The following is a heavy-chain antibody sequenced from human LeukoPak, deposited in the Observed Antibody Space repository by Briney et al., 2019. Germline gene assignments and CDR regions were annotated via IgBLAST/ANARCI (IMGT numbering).Heavy chain of an antibody. D-gene: IGHD3-22*01. V-gene: IGHV3-30*04. CDR3: ARGRYDSSGYYPIFDF. J-gene: IGHJ4*02. CDR2: ISYDGSNK. Sequence: GGSLRLSCAASGFTFSSYAMHWVRQAPGKGLEWVAVISYDGSNKYYADSVKGRFTISRDNSKNTLYLQMNSLRAEDTAVYYCARGRYDSSGYYPIFDFWGQGTLVTVSS. CDR1: GFTFSSYA.